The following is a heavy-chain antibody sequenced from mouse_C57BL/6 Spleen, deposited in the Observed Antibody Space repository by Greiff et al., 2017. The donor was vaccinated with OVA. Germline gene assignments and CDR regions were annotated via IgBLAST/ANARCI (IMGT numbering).Heavy chain of an antibody. Sequence: EVKVVESGGGLVKPGGSLKLSCAASGFTFSDYGMHWVRQAPEKGLEWVAYISSGSSTIYYADTVKGRFTISRDNAKNTLFLQMTSLRSEDTAMYYCARDTTPWYFDVWGTGTTVTVSP. CDR3: ARDTTPWYFDV. CDR2: ISSGSSTI. D-gene: IGHD1-1*01. J-gene: IGHJ1*03. CDR1: GFTFSDYG. V-gene: IGHV5-17*01.